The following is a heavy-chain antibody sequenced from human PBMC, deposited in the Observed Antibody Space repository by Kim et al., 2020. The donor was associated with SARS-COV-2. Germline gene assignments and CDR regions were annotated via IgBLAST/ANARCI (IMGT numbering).Heavy chain of an antibody. Sequence: SVKVSCKASGGTFSSYAISWVRQAPGQGLEWMGGIIPIFGTANYAQKFQGRVTITADESTSTAYMELSSLRSEDTAVYYCARDSLPIAAAGNDAFDIWGHGTMVTVSS. CDR2: IIPIFGTA. CDR1: GGTFSSYA. D-gene: IGHD6-13*01. J-gene: IGHJ3*02. V-gene: IGHV1-69*13. CDR3: ARDSLPIAAAGNDAFDI.